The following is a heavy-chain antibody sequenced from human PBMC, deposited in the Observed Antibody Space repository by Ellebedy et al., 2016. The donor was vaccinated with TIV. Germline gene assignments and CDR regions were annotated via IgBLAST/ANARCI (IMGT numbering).Heavy chain of an antibody. CDR3: ARGRTSTVTKPKYFDY. CDR1: GGSINSGDFY. Sequence: LRLSXTVSGGSINSGDFYWSWIRQPATKKLEWIGRIFSGGSTNYNPSLRSRVTISVDTSKNQFSLKLNSVTAADTAVYYCARGRTSTVTKPKYFDYWGQGALVTVSS. J-gene: IGHJ4*02. V-gene: IGHV4-61*02. D-gene: IGHD5/OR15-5a*01. CDR2: IFSGGST.